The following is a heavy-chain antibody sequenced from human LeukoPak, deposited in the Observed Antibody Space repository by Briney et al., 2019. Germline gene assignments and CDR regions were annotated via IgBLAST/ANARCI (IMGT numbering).Heavy chain of an antibody. CDR3: ARVMYSYDSGSYYNGWLDP. CDR1: GYTFTTYL. CDR2: INPSGGST. V-gene: IGHV1-46*01. J-gene: IGHJ5*02. D-gene: IGHD3-10*01. Sequence: ASVKVSCKASGYTFTTYLLHWVRQAPGQGLEWMGIINPSGGSTTYAQKFQGRVTMTRDTSTSTVYMELSSLRFEDTAVYYCARVMYSYDSGSYYNGWLDPWGQGTLVTVSS.